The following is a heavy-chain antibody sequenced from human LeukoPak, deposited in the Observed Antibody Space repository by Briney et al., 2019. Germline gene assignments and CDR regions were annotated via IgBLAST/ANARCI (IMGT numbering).Heavy chain of an antibody. J-gene: IGHJ4*02. CDR1: GFTFSSYA. D-gene: IGHD5-18*01. Sequence: PGGSLRLSCAASGFTFSSYAMTWVRQAPGKGLEWVSSITVSSGSTFYADSVKGRFTISRDDGKNSVYLEINNLRAEDTAVYFCAREPSDNAYRHIDSWGQGSLVAVSS. V-gene: IGHV3-23*01. CDR2: ITVSSGST. CDR3: AREPSDNAYRHIDS.